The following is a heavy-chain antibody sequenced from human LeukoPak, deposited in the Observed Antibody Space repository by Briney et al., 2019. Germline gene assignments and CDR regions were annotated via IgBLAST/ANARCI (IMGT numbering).Heavy chain of an antibody. CDR3: ARRKAAVLRYFDWERKYYFDY. CDR2: INHSGST. J-gene: IGHJ4*02. CDR1: GGSFSGYY. V-gene: IGHV4-34*01. Sequence: SETLSLTCAVYGGSFSGYYWSWIRQPPGKGREGMGEINHSGSTNYNPSLKSRVTISVDTSKNQFSLKLSSVTAADTAVYYCARRKAAVLRYFDWERKYYFDYWGQGTLVTVSS. D-gene: IGHD3-9*01.